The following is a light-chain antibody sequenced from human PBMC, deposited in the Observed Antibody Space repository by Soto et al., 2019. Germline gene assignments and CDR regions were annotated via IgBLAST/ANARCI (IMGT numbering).Light chain of an antibody. V-gene: IGKV1-39*01. J-gene: IGKJ3*01. CDR1: QSISSY. CDR2: AAS. CDR3: QQSYSLFT. Sequence: DIQMTQSPSSLSAFVGDRVTITCRASQSISSYLNWYQQRPGKAPKLLIYAASSLQSGVPSRFSGSGPGTDFTLTISSLLPEDFGSYFCQQSYSLFTFGPGTRVDIK.